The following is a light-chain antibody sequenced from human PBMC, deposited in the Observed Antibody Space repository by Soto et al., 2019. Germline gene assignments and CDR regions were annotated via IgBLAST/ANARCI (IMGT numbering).Light chain of an antibody. CDR2: GAS. J-gene: IGKJ1*01. Sequence: EIVMTQSPATLSVSPGERATLSCRASQSVSSDLAWYQQKPGQAPRLLIYGASNRATGIPDRFIGYGSGTDFTLTISGLEPEDFAVYYCQQYGSSLSTFGQGTKVDI. CDR1: QSVSSD. V-gene: IGKV3-20*01. CDR3: QQYGSSLST.